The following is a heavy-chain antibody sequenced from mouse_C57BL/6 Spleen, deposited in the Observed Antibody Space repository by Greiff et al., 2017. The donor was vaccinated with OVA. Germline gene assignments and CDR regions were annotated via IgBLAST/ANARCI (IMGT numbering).Heavy chain of an antibody. V-gene: IGHV5-16*01. D-gene: IGHD1-3*01. CDR1: GFTFSDYY. J-gene: IGHJ1*03. Sequence: EVKLVESEAGLVQPGSSVKLSCTASGFTFSDYYMAWVSQVPEKGLEWVANINHDGSSTYYLDSLKSRFTISTDNAKNILYLQMSRLKSEDTATSYCARDRGSGDYWYFDVWGTGTTVTVSS. CDR2: INHDGSST. CDR3: ARDRGSGDYWYFDV.